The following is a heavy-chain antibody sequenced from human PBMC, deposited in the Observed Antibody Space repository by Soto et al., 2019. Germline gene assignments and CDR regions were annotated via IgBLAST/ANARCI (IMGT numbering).Heavy chain of an antibody. CDR1: GYSFGFYG. Sequence: QEQLVQSGGELKKPGASVRVSCKASGYSFGFYGMAWVRQAPGQGLEWMGWISAYNGNTKLAQKFQGRVTLSTDTSTTTAYMELRSLRSEDTAVYYCARTDTAIADPPFDYWGPGTPVTISS. CDR3: ARTDTAIADPPFDY. CDR2: ISAYNGNT. J-gene: IGHJ4*02. V-gene: IGHV1-18*04. D-gene: IGHD5-18*01.